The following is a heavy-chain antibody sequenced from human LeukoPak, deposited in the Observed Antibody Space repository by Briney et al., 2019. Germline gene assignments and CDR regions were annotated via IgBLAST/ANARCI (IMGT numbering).Heavy chain of an antibody. CDR1: GFTFSSYS. Sequence: GGSLRLSCAASGFTFSSYSMNWVRQVPGKGLEWVSSISSSSSYIYYADSVKGRFTISRDNAKNSLYLQMNSLRAEDTAVYYCARGDVDTAMVSYWGQGTLVTVSS. V-gene: IGHV3-21*01. CDR2: ISSSSSYI. D-gene: IGHD5-18*01. CDR3: ARGDVDTAMVSY. J-gene: IGHJ4*02.